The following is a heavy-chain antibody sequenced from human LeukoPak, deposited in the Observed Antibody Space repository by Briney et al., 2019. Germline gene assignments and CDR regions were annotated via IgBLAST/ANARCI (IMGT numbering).Heavy chain of an antibody. V-gene: IGHV5-51*01. CDR2: IYPGDSDT. D-gene: IGHD2-15*01. J-gene: IGHJ5*02. CDR3: ARLFAGYCSGGSCYGNWFDP. Sequence: GESLKISCKGSGYSFTSYWIGWVRQMPGKGLAWMGIIYPGDSDTRYSPSFQGQVTISADKSISTAYLQWSSLKASDTAMYYRARLFAGYCSGGSCYGNWFDPWGQGTLVTVSS. CDR1: GYSFTSYW.